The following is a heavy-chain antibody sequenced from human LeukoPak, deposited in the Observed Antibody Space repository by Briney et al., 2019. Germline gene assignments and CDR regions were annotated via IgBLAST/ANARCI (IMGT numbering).Heavy chain of an antibody. CDR2: ISGSGGST. Sequence: GGSLRLSCAASGFTFSSYAMSWVRQAPGKGLEWVSAISGSGGSTYYADSVKGRFTISRDNSKNTLYLQMNSLRAEDTAVYYCAKHQYGSGSYYKDYFDYWGQGTLVTVPS. CDR1: GFTFSSYA. V-gene: IGHV3-23*01. J-gene: IGHJ4*02. D-gene: IGHD3-10*01. CDR3: AKHQYGSGSYYKDYFDY.